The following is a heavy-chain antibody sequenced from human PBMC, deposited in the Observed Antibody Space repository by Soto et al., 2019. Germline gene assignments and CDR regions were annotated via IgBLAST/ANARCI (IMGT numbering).Heavy chain of an antibody. Sequence: EVQLVESGGGLVRPGGSLRLSCAASGFTFSRYWMSWVGEAPGKGLEWVGDIKQDGSGEYYVDSVKGRFTISRDNAKNSLYLQMRSLRAEDTALYYCARDPAGGGWGAFDIWGQGTMVTGSS. J-gene: IGHJ3*02. V-gene: IGHV3-7*01. CDR1: GFTFSRYW. CDR2: IKQDGSGE. CDR3: ARDPAGGGWGAFDI. D-gene: IGHD6-19*01.